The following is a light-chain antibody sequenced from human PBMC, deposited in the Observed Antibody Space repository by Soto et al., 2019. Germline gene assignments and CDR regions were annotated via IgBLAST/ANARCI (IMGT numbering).Light chain of an antibody. CDR3: LSYDSGLSGWL. J-gene: IGLJ2*01. Sequence: QSVLTQPPSVSGAPGQRVTISCTGSSSNIGAVFDVHWYQQLPGTAPKLLIYENTKRPSGVPDRFSGSKSGTSASLAITGLQAEYEADYYCLSYDSGLSGWLFGGGTKLTVL. CDR1: SSNIGAVFD. CDR2: ENT. V-gene: IGLV1-40*01.